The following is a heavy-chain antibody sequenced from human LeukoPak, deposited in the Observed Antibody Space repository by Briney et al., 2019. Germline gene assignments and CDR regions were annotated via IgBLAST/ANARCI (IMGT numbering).Heavy chain of an antibody. Sequence: GGSLRLSCAASGFTFSSYWMSWVRQAPGKGLEWVANIKQDGSEKYYVDSVKGRFTISRDNAKNSLYLQMNSLRVEDTAVYYCARILEGYHYYMDVWGKGTTVTVSS. V-gene: IGHV3-7*01. CDR2: IKQDGSEK. J-gene: IGHJ6*03. CDR3: ARILEGYHYYMDV. CDR1: GFTFSSYW.